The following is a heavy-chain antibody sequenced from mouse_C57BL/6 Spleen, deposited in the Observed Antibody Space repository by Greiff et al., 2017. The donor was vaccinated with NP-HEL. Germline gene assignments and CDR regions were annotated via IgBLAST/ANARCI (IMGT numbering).Heavy chain of an antibody. V-gene: IGHV1-52*01. Sequence: QVQLQQPGAELVRPGSSVKLSCKASGYTFTSYWMHLVKQRPIQGLEWIGNIDPSDSETHYNQKFKDKATLTVDKSSSTAYMQLSSLTSEDSAVYYCARDGGLYGPWIAYWGQGTLVTVSA. CDR3: ARDGGLYGPWIAY. CDR2: IDPSDSET. CDR1: GYTFTSYW. J-gene: IGHJ3*01. D-gene: IGHD1-1*02.